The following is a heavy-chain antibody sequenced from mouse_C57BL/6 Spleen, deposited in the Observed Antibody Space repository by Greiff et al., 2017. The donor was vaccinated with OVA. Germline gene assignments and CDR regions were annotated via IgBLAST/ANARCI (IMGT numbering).Heavy chain of an antibody. Sequence: EVKVVESGGGLVQPGGSLSLSCAASGFTFTDYYMSWVRQPPGKALEWLGFIRNKANGYTTEYSASVKGRFTISRDNSQSILYLQMNALRAEDSATYYCARSSIYDGYYYAMDYWGQGTSVTVSS. CDR1: GFTFTDYY. J-gene: IGHJ4*01. V-gene: IGHV7-3*01. CDR2: IRNKANGYTT. D-gene: IGHD2-3*01. CDR3: ARSSIYDGYYYAMDY.